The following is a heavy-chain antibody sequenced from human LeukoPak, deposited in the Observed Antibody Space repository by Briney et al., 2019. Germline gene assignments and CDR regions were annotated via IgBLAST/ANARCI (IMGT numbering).Heavy chain of an antibody. Sequence: SETLSLTCTVSGGSISGSNYYWGWIRQAPGKGLEWIGSIYYSGITHYNPSLKRRVTISVDMSTNQFSLRLSSVTAADTAVYYCARDGWESGDYWGQGTLVTVSS. CDR2: IYYSGIT. D-gene: IGHD1-26*01. CDR1: GGSISGSNYY. J-gene: IGHJ4*02. V-gene: IGHV4-39*07. CDR3: ARDGWESGDY.